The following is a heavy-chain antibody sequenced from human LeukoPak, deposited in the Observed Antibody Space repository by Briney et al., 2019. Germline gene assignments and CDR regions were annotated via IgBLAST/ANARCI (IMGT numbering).Heavy chain of an antibody. CDR3: ARDSQGYCSGNSCYSGWFDP. CDR1: GGSISSYY. CDR2: IYYSGST. D-gene: IGHD2-2*01. V-gene: IGHV4-59*01. Sequence: SETLSLTCTVSGGSISSYYWSWIRQPPGKGLEWIGYIYYSGSTNYNPSLKSRVTISVDTSKNQFSLKLSSVTAADTAVYYCARDSQGYCSGNSCYSGWFDPWGQGTLVTVSS. J-gene: IGHJ5*02.